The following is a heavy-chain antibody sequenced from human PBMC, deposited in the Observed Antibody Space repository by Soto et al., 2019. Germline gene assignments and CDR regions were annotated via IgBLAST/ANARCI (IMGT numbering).Heavy chain of an antibody. CDR2: IYHSGST. CDR1: GDSISSYY. Sequence: PSETLSLTCAVSGDSISSYYWSWIRQPPGKGLEWIGEIYHSGSTNYNPSLKSRVTISVDKSKNQFSLKLSSVTAADTAVYYCARDRNWFDPWGQGTLVTVSS. V-gene: IGHV4-59*12. CDR3: ARDRNWFDP. J-gene: IGHJ5*02.